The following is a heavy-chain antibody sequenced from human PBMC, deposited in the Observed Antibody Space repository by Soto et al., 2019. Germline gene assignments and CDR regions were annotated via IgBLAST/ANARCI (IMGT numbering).Heavy chain of an antibody. CDR2: IYYSGST. V-gene: IGHV4-59*01. CDR3: ARALEIRAFDI. J-gene: IGHJ3*02. Sequence: PSDTLSLTCTVSGGSISSYDWSWIRQPPGKGLEWIGYIYYSGSTNYNPSLKSRVTISVDTSKNQFSLKLSSVTAADTAVYYCARALEIRAFDIWGQGTMVTVSS. CDR1: GGSISSYD.